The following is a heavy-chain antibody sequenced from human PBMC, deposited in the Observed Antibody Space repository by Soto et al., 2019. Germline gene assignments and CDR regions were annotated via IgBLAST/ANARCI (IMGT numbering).Heavy chain of an antibody. V-gene: IGHV5-10-1*01. CDR2: IDPSDSQT. Sequence: PGESLKISCKGSGYSFAGYWITWVRQKPGKGLEWMGRIDPSDSQTYYSPSFRGHVTISATKSITTVFLQWSSLRASDTAMYYCARQIYDSDTGPNFQYYFDSWGQGTPVTVST. J-gene: IGHJ4*02. D-gene: IGHD3-22*01. CDR1: GYSFAGYW. CDR3: ARQIYDSDTGPNFQYYFDS.